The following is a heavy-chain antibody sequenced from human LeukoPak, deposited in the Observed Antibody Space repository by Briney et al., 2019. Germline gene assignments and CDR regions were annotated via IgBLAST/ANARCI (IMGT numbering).Heavy chain of an antibody. CDR3: ARGPGGRSGYYPLEDNYYYYYMDV. Sequence: GASVKVSCKASGYTFTSYDINWVRQAPGQGLEWMGWISAYNGNTNYAQKLQGRVTMTTATSTSTAYMELRSLRSDDTAVYYCARGPGGRSGYYPLEDNYYYYYMDVWGKGPRSPSP. V-gene: IGHV1-18*01. CDR2: ISAYNGNT. CDR1: GYTFTSYD. J-gene: IGHJ6*03. D-gene: IGHD3-22*01.